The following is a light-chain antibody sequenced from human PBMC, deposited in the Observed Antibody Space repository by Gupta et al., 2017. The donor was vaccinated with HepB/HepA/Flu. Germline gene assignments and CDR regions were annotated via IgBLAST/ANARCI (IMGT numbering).Light chain of an antibody. J-gene: IGKJ4*01. V-gene: IGKV4-1*01. CDR3: QQYDTSPLT. Sequence: DIVMTQSPDSLAVSLGETTTINCKSSQSLLHRSNNRNYLAWYQQKPGQPPKLLIYWASTRESGVPDRFSGSGSGTDFTLTISSLQAADAAVYYCQQYDTSPLTFGGGTKVEIK. CDR1: QSLLHRSNNRNY. CDR2: WAS.